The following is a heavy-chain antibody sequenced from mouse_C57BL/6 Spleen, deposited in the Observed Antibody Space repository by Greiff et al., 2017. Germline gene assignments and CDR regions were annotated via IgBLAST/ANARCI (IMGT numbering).Heavy chain of an antibody. J-gene: IGHJ3*01. Sequence: VKLLQSGAELVKPGASVKLSCKASGYTFTEYPIHWVKQRSGPGLEWIWWFYPGSGSIKYTEKFKDKATLTAAKSSSPAYLPLSRLTSADSAVYFSAEHEDHYYGSSSAWFDYWGQGTLVTVSA. CDR2: FYPGSGSI. CDR3: AEHEDHYYGSSSAWFDY. D-gene: IGHD1-1*01. CDR1: GYTFTEYP. V-gene: IGHV1-62-2*01.